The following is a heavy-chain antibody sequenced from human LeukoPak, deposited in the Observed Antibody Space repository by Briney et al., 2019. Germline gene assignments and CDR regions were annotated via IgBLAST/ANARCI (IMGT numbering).Heavy chain of an antibody. J-gene: IGHJ4*02. V-gene: IGHV1-69*13. CDR1: GGTFSSYA. D-gene: IGHD3-22*01. CDR2: ITPMFGTA. Sequence: SVKVSCKASGGTFSSYAISWVRQAPGQGLEWMGGITPMFGTANYAQKFQGRVTIIADESTSTAYMELSSLRSEDTAVYYCVRDGSYYDSSGCYYLYWGQGTLVTVSS. CDR3: VRDGSYYDSSGCYYLY.